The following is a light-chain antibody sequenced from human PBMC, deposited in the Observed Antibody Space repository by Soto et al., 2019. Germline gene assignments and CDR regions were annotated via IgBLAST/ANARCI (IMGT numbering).Light chain of an antibody. Sequence: IRMTQSPSSLSASTVYRVSITFLASQGISSYLAWYQQKPGKAPKLLIYAASTLQSGVPSRFSGSGSGTDFTLTISSLQPEDFATYYCQQASSFPPTFGQGTRLEIK. CDR1: QGISSY. CDR3: QQASSFPPT. V-gene: IGKV1-8*01. J-gene: IGKJ5*01. CDR2: AAS.